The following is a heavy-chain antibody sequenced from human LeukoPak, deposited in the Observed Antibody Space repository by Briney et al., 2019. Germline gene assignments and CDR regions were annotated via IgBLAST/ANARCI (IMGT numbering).Heavy chain of an antibody. V-gene: IGHV3-11*01. D-gene: IGHD5-24*01. CDR2: ISSSGSTI. J-gene: IGHJ3*02. CDR1: GFTFSDYY. Sequence: GGSLTLSCAASGFTFSDYYMSWIRQAPGKGLEWVSYISSSGSTIYYADSVKGRFTISRDNAKNSLYLQRNSLRAEDTAVYYCASPFGGYNDAFDIWGQGTMVTVSS. CDR3: ASPFGGYNDAFDI.